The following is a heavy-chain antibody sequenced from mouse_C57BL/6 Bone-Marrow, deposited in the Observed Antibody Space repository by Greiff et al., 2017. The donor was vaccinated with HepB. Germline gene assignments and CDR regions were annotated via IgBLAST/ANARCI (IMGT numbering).Heavy chain of an antibody. CDR3: ARPNGQVFAY. D-gene: IGHD1-1*02. CDR2: ISNGGGST. Sequence: EVQLQESGGGLVQPGGSLKLSCAASGFTFSDYYMYWVRQTPEKRLEWVAYISNGGGSTYYPDTVKGRFTISRDNAKNTLYLQMSRLKSEDTAMYYCARPNGQVFAYWGQGTLVTVSA. J-gene: IGHJ3*01. CDR1: GFTFSDYY. V-gene: IGHV5-12*01.